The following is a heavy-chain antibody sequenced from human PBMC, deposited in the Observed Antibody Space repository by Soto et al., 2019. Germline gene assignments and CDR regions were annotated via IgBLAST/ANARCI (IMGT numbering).Heavy chain of an antibody. CDR1: GFTFNYYW. Sequence: EVQLVESGGGLVQPGGSLRLSCVASGFTFNYYWMHWVRQAPGKRLMWVSRLQTDGSHPDYADSVKGRFTISRDNAKNTLYLQMNNLRADASAVYYCARGGDPEYWGQGTLVTVSS. D-gene: IGHD2-21*02. J-gene: IGHJ4*02. CDR2: LQTDGSHP. V-gene: IGHV3-74*01. CDR3: ARGGDPEY.